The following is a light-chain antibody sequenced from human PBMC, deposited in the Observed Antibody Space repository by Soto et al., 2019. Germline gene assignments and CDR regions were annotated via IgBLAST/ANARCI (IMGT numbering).Light chain of an antibody. Sequence: EIVMTQSPATLSVSPGERATLSCRASQSVSSNLAWYQQKPGQAPRFLIYGASTRATGIPARFSGSGSGTDFTLTISRLEPQDSAMYYCQQYVISVTFGQGTRLEIK. CDR3: QQYVISVT. CDR2: GAS. V-gene: IGKV3-15*01. J-gene: IGKJ5*01. CDR1: QSVSSN.